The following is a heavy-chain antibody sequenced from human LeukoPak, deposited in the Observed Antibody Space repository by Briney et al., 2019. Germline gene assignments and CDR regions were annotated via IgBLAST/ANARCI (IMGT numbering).Heavy chain of an antibody. D-gene: IGHD2-2*01. J-gene: IGHJ4*02. CDR2: ISYDGSNK. V-gene: IGHV3-30*03. Sequence: GGSLRLSCAASGFTFSSYGMHWVRQAPGKGLEWVAVISYDGSNKYYADSVKGRFTISRDNSKNTLYLQMNSLRAEDTAVYYCARDRRVGCSFTTCYLFDYWGQGTLVTVSS. CDR3: ARDRRVGCSFTTCYLFDY. CDR1: GFTFSSYG.